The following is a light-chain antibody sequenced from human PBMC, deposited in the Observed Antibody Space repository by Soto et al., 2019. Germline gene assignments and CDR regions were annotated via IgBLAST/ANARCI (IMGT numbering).Light chain of an antibody. J-gene: IGKJ2*01. V-gene: IGKV3D-20*02. CDR1: RSVRSSY. CDR2: GAS. CDR3: QQRANWPPFT. Sequence: IVLTQSPGTLSLSPGERVTLSCRASRSVRSSYLAWYQQKPGQAPRLLIYGASNRATGIPDRFSASGSGTDFTLTISRLEPGDFAIYYCQQRANWPPFTFGQGTKLEIK.